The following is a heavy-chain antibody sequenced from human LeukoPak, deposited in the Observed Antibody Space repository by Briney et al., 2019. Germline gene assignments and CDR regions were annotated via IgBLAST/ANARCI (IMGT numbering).Heavy chain of an antibody. Sequence: SETLSLTCTVSGGSISSYYWSWIRQPPGKGLERIGYIYYSGSTNYNPSLKSRVTISVDTSKNQFSLKLSSVTAADTAVYYCARHQHSVVVITTEVAFDIWGQGTMVTVSS. D-gene: IGHD3-22*01. J-gene: IGHJ3*02. CDR1: GGSISSYY. CDR2: IYYSGST. CDR3: ARHQHSVVVITTEVAFDI. V-gene: IGHV4-59*08.